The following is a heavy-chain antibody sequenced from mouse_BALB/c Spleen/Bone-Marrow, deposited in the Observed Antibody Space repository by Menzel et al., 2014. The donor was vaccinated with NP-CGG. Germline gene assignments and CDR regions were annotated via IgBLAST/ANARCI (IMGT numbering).Heavy chain of an antibody. V-gene: IGHV5-4*02. CDR1: GFTFSDYY. Sequence: EVKLVESGGGLVKPGGSLKLSCAASGFTFSDYYMYWVRPTPEKRLEWVATISDGGSYTYYPDSVKGRFTIPRDNAKNNLFLQLSSLKSEDTAMYYCAREVSMDYWGQGTSATVSS. CDR3: AREVSMDY. J-gene: IGHJ4*01. CDR2: ISDGGSYT.